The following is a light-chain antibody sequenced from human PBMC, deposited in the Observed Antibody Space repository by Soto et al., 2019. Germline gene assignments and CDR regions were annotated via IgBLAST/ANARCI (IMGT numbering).Light chain of an antibody. CDR2: GAS. CDR3: GQFVSAPPRT. CDR1: QSVNTNY. J-gene: IGKJ1*01. V-gene: IGKV3-20*01. Sequence: IVLTPSPGTLSLSPGEGATLSCRSSQSVNTNYLAWYQQKPGQAPRLLIYGASDRATGIPDRFSGSGSGTDFTLTISRLEPEDFAVYFCGQFVSAPPRTFGQGTKVDIK.